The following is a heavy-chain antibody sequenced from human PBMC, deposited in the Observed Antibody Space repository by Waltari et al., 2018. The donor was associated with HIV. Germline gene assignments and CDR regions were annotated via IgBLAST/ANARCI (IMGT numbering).Heavy chain of an antibody. D-gene: IGHD2-21*02. Sequence: QVKLVESGGGVVQPGRSLRLSCAASGFSFSSYGMHWVRQAPGKGLEWVQVLSDDGSNKYEPDSVKGRFTISRDNSKNTLYLQMNILRAEDTAVYYCAKDYFVVVTAAGPFDPWGQGTLVTVSS. J-gene: IGHJ5*02. CDR3: AKDYFVVVTAAGPFDP. CDR2: LSDDGSNK. CDR1: GFSFSSYG. V-gene: IGHV3-30*18.